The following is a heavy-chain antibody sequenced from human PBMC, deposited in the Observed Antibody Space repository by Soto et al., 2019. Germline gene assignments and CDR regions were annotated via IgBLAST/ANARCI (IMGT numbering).Heavy chain of an antibody. D-gene: IGHD6-19*01. CDR2: INGAGSST. CDR3: VRNVGGTWPDKY. J-gene: IGHJ4*02. V-gene: IGHV3-74*01. Sequence: GGSLRLSCAASGITFSSNWMHWVRQAPGKGLVWVSRINGAGSSTNYADSVKGRFTISRDNAKNTLYLQMNSLRAEDTAMYYFVRNVGGTWPDKYSGMGPLVTVS. CDR1: GITFSSNW.